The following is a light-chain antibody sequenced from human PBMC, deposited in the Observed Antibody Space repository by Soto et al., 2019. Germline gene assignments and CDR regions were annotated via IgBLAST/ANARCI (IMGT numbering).Light chain of an antibody. V-gene: IGKV3-15*01. CDR3: HQYNNWPWT. CDR2: GAS. J-gene: IGKJ1*01. Sequence: EIVMTQSPATLSVSPGERATLSCRASQSVSSTLAWYQHKPGQAPRLLIYGASTRAPGVPGRFSASGSGTEFTLTISSLQSVDFVVYHCHQYNNWPWTFGQGTTVEIK. CDR1: QSVSST.